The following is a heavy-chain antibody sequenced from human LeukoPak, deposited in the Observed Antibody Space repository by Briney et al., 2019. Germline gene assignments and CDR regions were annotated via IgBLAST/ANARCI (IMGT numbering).Heavy chain of an antibody. D-gene: IGHD4-17*01. CDR2: ISSSSSYI. J-gene: IGHJ4*02. V-gene: IGHV3-21*01. CDR1: GFTFSSYS. CDR3: ARESDDYGDTNLDY. Sequence: PGGSLRLSCAASGFTFSSYSMNWVRQAPGKGLEWVSSISSSSSYIYYADSMKGRFTISRDNAKNSLYLEMNSLRAEDTAVYYCARESDDYGDTNLDYWGQGTLVTVSS.